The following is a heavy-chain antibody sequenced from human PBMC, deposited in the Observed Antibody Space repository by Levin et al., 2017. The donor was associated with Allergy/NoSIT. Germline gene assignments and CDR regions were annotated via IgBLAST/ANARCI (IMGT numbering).Heavy chain of an antibody. CDR3: AKRRGSSYGDFDS. Sequence: QPGESLKISCEASGFTFSTYAMSWVRQAPGKGLEWVSTISITGGNTYYADSVKGRFTISRDDSKNTLYVQMNNLRVEDTAVYYCAKRRGSSYGDFDSWGQGTLVTVSS. CDR1: GFTFSTYA. J-gene: IGHJ4*02. D-gene: IGHD4-17*01. CDR2: ISITGGNT. V-gene: IGHV3-23*01.